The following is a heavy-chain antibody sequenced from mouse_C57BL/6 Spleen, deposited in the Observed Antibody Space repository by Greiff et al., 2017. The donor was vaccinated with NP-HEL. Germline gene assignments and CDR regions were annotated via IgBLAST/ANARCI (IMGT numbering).Heavy chain of an antibody. CDR1: GFTFSSYT. J-gene: IGHJ2*01. CDR3: ARRGTTALDY. V-gene: IGHV5-9*01. Sequence: EVQGVESGGGLVKPGGSLKLSCAASGFTFSSYTMSWVRQTPEKRLEWVATISGGGGNTYYPDSVKGRFTISRDNAKNTLYLQMSSLRSEDTALYYCARRGTTALDYWGQGTTLTVSS. CDR2: ISGGGGNT. D-gene: IGHD1-2*01.